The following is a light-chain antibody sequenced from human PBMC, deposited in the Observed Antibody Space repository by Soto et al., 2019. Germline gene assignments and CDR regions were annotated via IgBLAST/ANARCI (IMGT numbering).Light chain of an antibody. J-gene: IGKJ2*01. CDR2: KAS. CDR3: QQSYSAPYT. CDR1: QSISSW. Sequence: DIQMTQSPSTLSASVGDTVTITCRASQSISSWLAWYQQKPGKAPKVLISKASTLQSGVPSRFSGSRSATEFTLTISSLQPEDFATYYCQQSYSAPYTFGQGTKVDI. V-gene: IGKV1-5*03.